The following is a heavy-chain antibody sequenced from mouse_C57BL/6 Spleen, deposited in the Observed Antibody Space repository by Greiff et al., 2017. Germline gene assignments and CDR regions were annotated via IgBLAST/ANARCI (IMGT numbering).Heavy chain of an antibody. V-gene: IGHV1-80*01. CDR3: ARSGTAAQAYFDY. Sequence: QVQLKQSGAELVKPGASVKISCKASGYAFSSYWMNWVKQRPGKGLEWIGQIYPGDGDTNYNGKFKGKATLTADKSSSTAYMQLSSLTSEDSAVYFCARSGTAAQAYFDYWGQGTTLTVSS. J-gene: IGHJ2*01. D-gene: IGHD3-2*02. CDR2: IYPGDGDT. CDR1: GYAFSSYW.